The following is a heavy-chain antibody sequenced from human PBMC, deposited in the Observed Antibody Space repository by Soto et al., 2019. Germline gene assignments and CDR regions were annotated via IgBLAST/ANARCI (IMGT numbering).Heavy chain of an antibody. CDR2: ISYDGSNK. V-gene: IGHV3-30-3*01. Sequence: PGGSLRLSCVASGFIFSSYVMHWVRQAPGKGLEWVAVISYDGSNKYYADSVKGRFTISRDNAKNSLYLQMNSLRAEDTAVYYCAAIAAAGTVGYYYYYGMDVWGQGTTVTVSS. D-gene: IGHD6-13*01. J-gene: IGHJ6*02. CDR3: AAIAAAGTVGYYYYYGMDV. CDR1: GFIFSSYV.